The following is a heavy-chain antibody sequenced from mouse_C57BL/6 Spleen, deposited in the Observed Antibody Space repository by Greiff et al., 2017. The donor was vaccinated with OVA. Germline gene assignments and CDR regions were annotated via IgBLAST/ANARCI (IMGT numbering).Heavy chain of an antibody. Sequence: QVQLQQSGAELVRPGTSVKVSCKASGYAFTNYLIEWVKQRPGQGLEWIGVINPGSGGTNYNEKFKGKATLTAYKSSSTAYMQLSSLTSEDSAVYFCARSSDTTVPYYAMDYWGQGTSVTVSS. CDR2: INPGSGGT. V-gene: IGHV1-54*01. CDR1: GYAFTNYL. J-gene: IGHJ4*01. D-gene: IGHD1-1*01. CDR3: ARSSDTTVPYYAMDY.